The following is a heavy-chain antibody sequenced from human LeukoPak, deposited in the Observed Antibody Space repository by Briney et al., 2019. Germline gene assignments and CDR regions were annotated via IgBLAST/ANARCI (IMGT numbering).Heavy chain of an antibody. D-gene: IGHD2-2*01. Sequence: GGSLRLSCAASGFTFSSYWMSWVRQAPGKGLEWVANIKQDGSEKYYVDSVKGRFTISRDNAKNSLYLQMNSLRAEDTAVYYCAKESQKQNLAAILSYFDYWGQGTLVTVSS. CDR3: AKESQKQNLAAILSYFDY. CDR1: GFTFSSYW. CDR2: IKQDGSEK. V-gene: IGHV3-7*03. J-gene: IGHJ4*02.